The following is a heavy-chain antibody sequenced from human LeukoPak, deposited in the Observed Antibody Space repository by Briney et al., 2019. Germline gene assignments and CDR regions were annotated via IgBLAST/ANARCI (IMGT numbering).Heavy chain of an antibody. CDR3: ARDRGLSSWYFDY. CDR1: GYTFTGYY. V-gene: IGHV1-2*02. J-gene: IGHJ4*02. CDR2: INPNSGGT. D-gene: IGHD6-13*01. Sequence: ASVKVSCKASGYTFTGYYMRWVRQAPGQGLEWMGWINPNSGGTNYAQKFQGRVTMTRDTSISTAYMELSRLRSDDTAVYYCARDRGLSSWYFDYWGQGTLVTVSS.